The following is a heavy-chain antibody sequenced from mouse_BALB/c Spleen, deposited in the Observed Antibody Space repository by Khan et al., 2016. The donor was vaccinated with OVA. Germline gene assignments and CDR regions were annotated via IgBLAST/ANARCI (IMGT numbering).Heavy chain of an antibody. CDR2: ISPGSGAT. Sequence: QVQLQQSGAELARPGASVKLSCKASGYTFTDYYINWVKLRTGQGLEWIGEISPGSGATYYNERFQGKATLTADKSSSTAYLQLSSLTSEASSVYVCARRNYFGYTFAYWGQGTLVTVSA. CDR3: ARRNYFGYTFAY. CDR1: GYTFTDYY. J-gene: IGHJ3*01. V-gene: IGHV1-77*01. D-gene: IGHD1-2*01.